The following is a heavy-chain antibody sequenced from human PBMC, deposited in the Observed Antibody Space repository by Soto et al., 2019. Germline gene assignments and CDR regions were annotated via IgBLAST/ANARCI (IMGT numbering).Heavy chain of an antibody. CDR3: AKGTYCGGDCSYGMDV. Sequence: PGGSLRLSCAASGFTFDDYAMHWVRQAPGKGLEWVSGISWNSGSIGYADPVKGRFTISRDNAKNSLYLQMNSLRAEDTALYYCAKGTYCGGDCSYGMDVWGQGTTVTV. CDR1: GFTFDDYA. V-gene: IGHV3-9*01. J-gene: IGHJ6*02. D-gene: IGHD2-21*02. CDR2: ISWNSGSI.